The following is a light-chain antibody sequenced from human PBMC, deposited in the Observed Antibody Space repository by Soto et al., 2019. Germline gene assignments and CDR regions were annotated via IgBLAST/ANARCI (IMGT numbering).Light chain of an antibody. J-gene: IGLJ3*02. V-gene: IGLV2-14*01. CDR1: SSDVGGYNY. CDR3: SSYTSRTLV. Sequence: QSVLTQPASVSGSPGQSITISCTGTSSDVGGYNYVSWYQQHPGKAPKLMIYEVSNRPSGVSNRFSGSKSGNTASLTISGLQAEDEADYYCSSYTSRTLVFXGGTKGTVL. CDR2: EVS.